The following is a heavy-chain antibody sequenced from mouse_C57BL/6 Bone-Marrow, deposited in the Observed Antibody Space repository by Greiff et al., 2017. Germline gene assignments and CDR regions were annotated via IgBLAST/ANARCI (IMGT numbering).Heavy chain of an antibody. D-gene: IGHD2-4*01. V-gene: IGHV1-54*01. J-gene: IGHJ4*01. CDR2: INPGSGGT. Sequence: QVQLQQSGAELVRPGTSVKVSCKASGYAFTNYLIEWVKQRPGQGLEWIGVINPGSGGTNYNEKFKGKATLTADKSSSTAYMQLSSLTSEDSAVYFCARLPPDDYDEDYYAMDYWGQGTSVTVSS. CDR1: GYAFTNYL. CDR3: ARLPPDDYDEDYYAMDY.